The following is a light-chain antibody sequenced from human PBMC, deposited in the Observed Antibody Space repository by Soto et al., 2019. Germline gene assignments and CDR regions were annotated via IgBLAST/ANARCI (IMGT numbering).Light chain of an antibody. CDR2: LTS. V-gene: IGKV3-11*01. J-gene: IGKJ1*01. Sequence: EIVLTQSPATLSAFQGDGVTLSCRASQALNTRLAWYQHKPGQAPRLLIYLTSNRAAGVPARFSAWGSETDFTLTISDVEPEDFAVYYCHQRQSWPRTFGQGTKVDIK. CDR1: QALNTR. CDR3: HQRQSWPRT.